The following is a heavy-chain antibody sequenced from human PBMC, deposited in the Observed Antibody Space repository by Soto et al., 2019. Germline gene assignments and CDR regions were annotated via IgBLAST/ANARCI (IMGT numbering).Heavy chain of an antibody. Sequence: QLQLQESGSGLVKPSQTLSLTCAVSGGSISSGGYSWSWIRQPPGKGLEWIGYIDHSGSTYYNPSPKSRVTTPVDRPKNQFSLKLSSVTAADTAVYYCARHLRETPAAAIWGQGTLVTVSS. CDR3: ARHLRETPAAAI. V-gene: IGHV4-30-2*01. CDR2: IDHSGST. D-gene: IGHD2-2*01. CDR1: GGSISSGGYS. J-gene: IGHJ4*02.